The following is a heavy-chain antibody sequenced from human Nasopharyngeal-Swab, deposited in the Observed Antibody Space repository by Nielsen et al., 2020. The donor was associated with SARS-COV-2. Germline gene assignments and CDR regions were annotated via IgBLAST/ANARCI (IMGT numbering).Heavy chain of an antibody. J-gene: IGHJ6*03. CDR3: ARRAYCSGGSCYSPYYYYMDV. CDR2: IDPSDSYT. V-gene: IGHV5-10-1*01. Sequence: GGSLRLSCKGSGYSFTSYWISWVRQMPGKGLEWMGRIDPSDSYTNYSPSFQVHVTISADKSISTAYLQWSSLKASDTAMYYCARRAYCSGGSCYSPYYYYMDVWGKGTTVTVSS. D-gene: IGHD2-15*01. CDR1: GYSFTSYW.